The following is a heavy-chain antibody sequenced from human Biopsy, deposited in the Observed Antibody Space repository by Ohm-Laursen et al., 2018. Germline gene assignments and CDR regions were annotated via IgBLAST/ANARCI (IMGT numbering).Heavy chain of an antibody. J-gene: IGHJ2*01. D-gene: IGHD3-22*01. CDR2: ISYSGTT. Sequence: TLSLTCTVSGGSIGGGEYYWNWIRQHPGKGLEWIGLISYSGTTFYNPSLESLLTISIDTSKNHFSLNLRSVTAADTAVYYCARGVPHYDGSGFPLAGYWYFDLWGRGTLVTGSS. CDR3: ARGVPHYDGSGFPLAGYWYFDL. V-gene: IGHV4-31*01. CDR1: GGSIGGGEYY.